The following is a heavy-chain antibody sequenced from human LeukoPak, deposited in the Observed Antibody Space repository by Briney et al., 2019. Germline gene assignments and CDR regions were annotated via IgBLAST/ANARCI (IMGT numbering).Heavy chain of an antibody. J-gene: IGHJ4*02. V-gene: IGHV1-69*05. CDR2: IIPIFGTA. Sequence: TVKVSCKASGGTFSSYAISWVRQAPGQGLECLGGIIPIFGTANYAQKFQGRVTITTDESTSTAYMELSSLRSEDTAVYYCASSGYSYGSDYWGQGTLVTVSS. CDR3: ASSGYSYGSDY. D-gene: IGHD5-18*01. CDR1: GGTFSSYA.